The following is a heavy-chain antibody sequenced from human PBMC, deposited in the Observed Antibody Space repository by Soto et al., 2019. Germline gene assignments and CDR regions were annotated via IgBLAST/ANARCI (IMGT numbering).Heavy chain of an antibody. V-gene: IGHV3-21*01. Sequence: EVQLVESGGGLVKPGGSLRLSCAASGFTFSSYSMNWVRQAPGKGLEWVSSISSSSSYIYYADSVKGRFTISRDNAKNSLYLQMNSLRAEDTAVYYCARKVRGFGELSPLDYWGQGTLVTVSS. CDR1: GFTFSSYS. CDR3: ARKVRGFGELSPLDY. J-gene: IGHJ4*02. CDR2: ISSSSSYI. D-gene: IGHD3-10*01.